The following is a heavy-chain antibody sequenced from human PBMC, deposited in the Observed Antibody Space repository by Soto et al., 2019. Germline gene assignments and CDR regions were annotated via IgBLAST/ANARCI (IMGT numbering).Heavy chain of an antibody. D-gene: IGHD3-16*01. CDR1: GDTFTGIS. V-gene: IGHV1-24*01. CDR3: ATAILYYAYVWRNYATSELDS. Sequence: ASAKSPARVSGDTFTGISLRWLRRAPEKRLQGMGSFNPEEGETIYAQKCEGRVTMTEDTSTDTAYMELSSLRSEDTSVYYCATAILYYAYVWRNYATSELDSWAQGTPLPVSS. CDR2: FNPEEGET. J-gene: IGHJ5*01.